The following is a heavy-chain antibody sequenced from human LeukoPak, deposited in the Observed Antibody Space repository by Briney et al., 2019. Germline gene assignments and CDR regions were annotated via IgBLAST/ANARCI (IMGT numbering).Heavy chain of an antibody. V-gene: IGHV1-69*05. CDR3: AVGGDMITFGGVIAVRTFDY. D-gene: IGHD3-16*02. CDR2: IIPIFGTA. CDR1: GGTFSSYA. Sequence: ASVKVSCKASGGTFSSYAISWVRQAPGQGLEWMGGIIPIFGTANYAQKFQGRVTITTDESTSTAYMELSSLRSEDTAVYYCAVGGDMITFGGVIAVRTFDYWGQGTLVTVSS. J-gene: IGHJ4*02.